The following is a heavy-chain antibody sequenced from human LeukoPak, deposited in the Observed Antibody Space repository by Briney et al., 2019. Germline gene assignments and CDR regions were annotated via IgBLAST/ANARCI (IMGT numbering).Heavy chain of an antibody. CDR1: GFTFSSYW. Sequence: GGSLRLSCAASGFTFSSYWMSWVRQAPGKGLEWVANIKQDGSEKYYVDSVKGRFTISRDNAKNSLYLQMNRLRAEDTAVYYCARGAYSSGWYFDYWGQGTLVTVSS. CDR3: ARGAYSSGWYFDY. V-gene: IGHV3-7*01. D-gene: IGHD6-19*01. J-gene: IGHJ4*02. CDR2: IKQDGSEK.